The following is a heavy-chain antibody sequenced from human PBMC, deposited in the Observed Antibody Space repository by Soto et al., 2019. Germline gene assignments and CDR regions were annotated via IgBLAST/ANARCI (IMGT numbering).Heavy chain of an antibody. V-gene: IGHV1-69*02. D-gene: IGHD2-15*01. J-gene: IGHJ6*03. CDR3: AWCSGGSCYSDKYYYYYYYMDV. Sequence: ASVKVSCKASGGTFSSYTISWVRQAPGQGLEWMGRIIPILGIANYAQKFQGRVTITADKSTSTGYMELSSLRSEDTAVYYCAWCSGGSCYSDKYYYYYYYMDVWGKGTTVTVSS. CDR1: GGTFSSYT. CDR2: IIPILGIA.